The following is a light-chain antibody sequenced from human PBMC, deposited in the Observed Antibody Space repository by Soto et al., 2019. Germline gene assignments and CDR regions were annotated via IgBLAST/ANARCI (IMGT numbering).Light chain of an antibody. CDR2: DAS. V-gene: IGKV3-11*01. CDR1: QSVSSY. Sequence: EIVLTQSPATLSLSPGERATLSCRASQSVSSYLAWYQQKPGQAPRLLIYDASNRATGIPARFSGSGSGTDFPLTIRSLEPEDFAVYYCQQRSNWGGTFGQGTKVEIK. CDR3: QQRSNWGGT. J-gene: IGKJ1*01.